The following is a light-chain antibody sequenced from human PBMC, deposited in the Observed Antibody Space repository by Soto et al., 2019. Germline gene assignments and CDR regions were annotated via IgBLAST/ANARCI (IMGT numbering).Light chain of an antibody. J-gene: IGLJ3*02. V-gene: IGLV2-11*01. CDR1: SSDVGGYNY. Sequence: QSALTQPRSVSGSPGQSVTISCTGTSSDVGGYNYVSWYQQHPGKAPKLMIYDVSKRPSGVTDRFSGSKSGNTASLTISGLQAEDEAIYYCCSYAGNYTFLWEFGGGTKLTVL. CDR2: DVS. CDR3: CSYAGNYTFLWE.